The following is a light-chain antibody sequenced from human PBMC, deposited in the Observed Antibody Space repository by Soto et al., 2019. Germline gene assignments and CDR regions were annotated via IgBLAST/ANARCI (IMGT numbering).Light chain of an antibody. CDR2: GAA. V-gene: IGKV3-20*01. Sequence: EIVLTQSPGTLSLSPGERSTLSCRASQSVSSSYLAWDQQKPGQAPRLLIYGAASRAHGIADRFSGSGSGTEFTLTISSLQSEDFAVYYCQQYNNWPPVFGQGTKVDIK. J-gene: IGKJ1*01. CDR3: QQYNNWPPV. CDR1: QSVSSSY.